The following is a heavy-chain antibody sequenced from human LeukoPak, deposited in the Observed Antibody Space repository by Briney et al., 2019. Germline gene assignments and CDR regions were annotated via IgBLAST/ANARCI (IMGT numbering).Heavy chain of an antibody. CDR2: IYYSGST. CDR3: ARHAEGELLDY. CDR1: GGSISSSSYY. Sequence: PSQTLSLTCTVSGGSISSSSYYCGWIRQPPGKGLEWIGSIYYSGSTYYNPSLKSRVTISVDTSKNQFSLKLSSVTAADTAVYYCARHAEGELLDYWGQGTLVTVSS. V-gene: IGHV4-39*01. J-gene: IGHJ4*02. D-gene: IGHD1-26*01.